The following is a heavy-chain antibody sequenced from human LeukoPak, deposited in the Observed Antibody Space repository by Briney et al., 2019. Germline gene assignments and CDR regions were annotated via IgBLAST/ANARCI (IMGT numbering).Heavy chain of an antibody. Sequence: PGGSLRPSCAASGFTFNNYAMHWVRQAPGKGLEWVAVKSYDGSNKYYADSVKGRFTISRDNSKNTLYLQMNSLRAEDTAVYYCARDRGVAAAGRGGRWFDPWGQGTLVTVSS. CDR2: KSYDGSNK. D-gene: IGHD6-13*01. V-gene: IGHV3-30-3*01. J-gene: IGHJ5*02. CDR1: GFTFNNYA. CDR3: ARDRGVAAAGRGGRWFDP.